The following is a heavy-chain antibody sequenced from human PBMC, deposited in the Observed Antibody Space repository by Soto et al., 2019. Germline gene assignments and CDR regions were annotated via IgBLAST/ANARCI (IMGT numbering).Heavy chain of an antibody. CDR1: GFSFSSYE. CDR3: ASLSGSYGFDP. J-gene: IGHJ5*02. Sequence: EAQLVESGGDLVQPGGSLRLSCAGSGFSFSSYEMNWVRQAPGKGLEWVSYISSSGSDTYYADSVKARFTISRDNAQNSLYLQMTRLRAEDTAIYYCASLSGSYGFDPWGQGTPVTVSS. CDR2: ISSSGSDT. V-gene: IGHV3-48*03. D-gene: IGHD1-26*01.